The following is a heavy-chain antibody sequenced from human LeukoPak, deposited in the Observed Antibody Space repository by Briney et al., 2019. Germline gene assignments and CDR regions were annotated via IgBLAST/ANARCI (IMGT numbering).Heavy chain of an antibody. V-gene: IGHV4-31*03. CDR2: IYYSGST. J-gene: IGHJ4*02. CDR1: GGSISSGGYY. Sequence: SQTLSLTCTVSGGSISSGGYYWSWIRQHPGKGLEWIGYIYYSGSTYYNPSLKSRVTISVDRSKNQFSLKLSSVTAADTAVYYCARVRGTYGRGLLFDYWGQGTLVTVSS. CDR3: ARVRGTYGRGLLFDY. D-gene: IGHD3-10*02.